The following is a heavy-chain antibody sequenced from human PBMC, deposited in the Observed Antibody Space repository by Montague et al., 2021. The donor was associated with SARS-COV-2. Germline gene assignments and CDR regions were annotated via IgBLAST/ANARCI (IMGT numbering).Heavy chain of an antibody. J-gene: IGHJ3*02. CDR3: ARRGRKLLPEATTIGGFDI. D-gene: IGHD1-26*01. CDR1: GGSISSNNYY. V-gene: IGHV4-39*02. Sequence: SETRSLTCTVSGGSISSNNYYWDWIRQPPGKGLEWIGSIYDSGSTYYNPSLKSRVTISVDTSKNHFSLKLNSVTAADTAVYYCARRGRKLLPEATTIGGFDIWGQGTMVTVSS. CDR2: IYDSGST.